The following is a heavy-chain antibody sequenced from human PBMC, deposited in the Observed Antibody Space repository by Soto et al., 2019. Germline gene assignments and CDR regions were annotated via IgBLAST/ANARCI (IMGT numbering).Heavy chain of an antibody. V-gene: IGHV1-69*01. CDR2: IIPLLNTR. Sequence: QVQLVPSGAEVKTPGSSVKVSCKASGDTFSSYGITWVRQAPGQGLEWVGGIIPLLNTRNYAQNLQGRVTITVDESAHIAYMELISLRYEDTAVYYCARNRYYTDKNAYFQNLGFWGQGTLVTVSS. CDR3: ARNRYYTDKNAYFQNLGF. CDR1: GDTFSSYG. J-gene: IGHJ4*02. D-gene: IGHD3-16*01.